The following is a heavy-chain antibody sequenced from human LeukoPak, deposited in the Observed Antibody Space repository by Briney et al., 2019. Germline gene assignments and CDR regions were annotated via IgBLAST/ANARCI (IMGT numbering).Heavy chain of an antibody. V-gene: IGHV3-64D*06. D-gene: IGHD1-26*01. Sequence: GGSLRLSCSASGFTFSSYAMRWVRQAPGKGLEYVSAISSNGGSTYYADSVKGRFTISRDNSKNTLYLQMSSLRAEDTAVYYCVKTIVGATSGYYFDYWGQGTLVTVSS. J-gene: IGHJ4*02. CDR2: ISSNGGST. CDR3: VKTIVGATSGYYFDY. CDR1: GFTFSSYA.